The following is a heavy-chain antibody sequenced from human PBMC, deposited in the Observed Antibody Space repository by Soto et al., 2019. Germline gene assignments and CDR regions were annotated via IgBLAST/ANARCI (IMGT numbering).Heavy chain of an antibody. CDR2: INPSGGGT. V-gene: IGHV1-46*01. CDR1: GYTFLDFY. Sequence: QVQLVRSATEVKKPGASVKVSCKASGYTFLDFYIHWVRQAPGQGLEWMGFINPSGGGTTYAQQFQGRLTMTRDTSTSTVYMELMSLRSEDTAIYYCARDKPFSADYWGQGTLVT. CDR3: ARDKPFSADY. D-gene: IGHD3-3*02. J-gene: IGHJ4*02.